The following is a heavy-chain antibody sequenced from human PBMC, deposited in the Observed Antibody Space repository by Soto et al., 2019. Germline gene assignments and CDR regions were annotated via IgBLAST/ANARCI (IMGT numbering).Heavy chain of an antibody. J-gene: IGHJ4*02. Sequence: ASVKVSCTASGYTFTSYGISWVRQAPGQGLEWMGWISAYNGNTNYAQKLQGRVTMTTDTSTSTAYMELRSLRSDDTAVYYCARYYDSSGYWPADYWGQGTLVTVSS. CDR1: GYTFTSYG. CDR2: ISAYNGNT. D-gene: IGHD3-22*01. CDR3: ARYYDSSGYWPADY. V-gene: IGHV1-18*01.